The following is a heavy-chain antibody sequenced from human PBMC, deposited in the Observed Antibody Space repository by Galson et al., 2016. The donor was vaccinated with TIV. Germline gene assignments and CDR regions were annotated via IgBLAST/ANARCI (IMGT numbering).Heavy chain of an antibody. CDR3: SSERRHCGDNCYFSYFFGMDV. V-gene: IGHV3-66*02. D-gene: IGHD2-21*01. Sequence: SLRLSCAASGFSVSDNYINWVRQAPGKGLEWVSIFSNSDYTNYADSVKGRFTISRDNSKNTVYLHMSRLRAEDTAVYYCSSERRHCGDNCYFSYFFGMDVWGPGTTVTASS. CDR2: FSNSDYT. J-gene: IGHJ6*02. CDR1: GFSVSDNY.